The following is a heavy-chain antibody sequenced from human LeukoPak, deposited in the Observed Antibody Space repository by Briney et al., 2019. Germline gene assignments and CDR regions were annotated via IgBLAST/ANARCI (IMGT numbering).Heavy chain of an antibody. CDR3: ARGPWDSSGYHPTWLDY. CDR2: IIPIFGTA. D-gene: IGHD3-22*01. Sequence: GASVKVSCKASGGTFSSYAISWVRQDPGQGLEWMGGIIPIFGTANYAQTFQGRVTITADESTSTAYMELSSLRSEDTAVYYCARGPWDSSGYHPTWLDYWGQGTMVTVSS. V-gene: IGHV1-69*13. CDR1: GGTFSSYA. J-gene: IGHJ4*02.